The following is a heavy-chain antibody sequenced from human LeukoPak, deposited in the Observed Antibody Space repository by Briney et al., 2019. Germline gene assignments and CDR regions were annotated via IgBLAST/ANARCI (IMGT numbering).Heavy chain of an antibody. CDR1: GGSISGSSYY. CDR2: IYYSGST. CDR3: ARSLSTVTTTAEYFQY. J-gene: IGHJ1*01. D-gene: IGHD4-17*01. Sequence: PSETLSLTCTVSGGSISGSSYYWGWIRQPPGKGLEWIGSIYYSGSTYYNPSLKSRVTISVDTSKNQFSLKLSSVTAADMAVYYCARSLSTVTTTAEYFQYWGQGTLVAVSS. V-gene: IGHV4-39*01.